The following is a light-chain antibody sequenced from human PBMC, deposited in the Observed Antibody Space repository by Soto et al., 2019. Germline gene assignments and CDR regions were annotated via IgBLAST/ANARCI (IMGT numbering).Light chain of an antibody. CDR2: EVS. Sequence: QSALTQPASVSGSPGQSITISCTGTRSDVGGYNYVSWYQEHPGKAPKVMIYEVSNRPSGVSNRFSGSKSGNTASLTISGLQAEDEADYYCSSYTSSSTRVFGGGTKLTVL. CDR3: SSYTSSSTRV. CDR1: RSDVGGYNY. V-gene: IGLV2-14*01. J-gene: IGLJ3*02.